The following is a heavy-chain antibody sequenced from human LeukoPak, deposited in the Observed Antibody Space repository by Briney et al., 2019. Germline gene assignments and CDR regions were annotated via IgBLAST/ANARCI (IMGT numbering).Heavy chain of an antibody. Sequence: SETLSLTCTVSGGSISSYYWSWIRQPPGKGLEWIGYIYYSGSTNYNPSLKSRVTISVDTSKNQFSLKLSSVTAADTAVYYCARKSNLFRVADDAFDIWGQGTMVTVSS. V-gene: IGHV4-59*01. J-gene: IGHJ3*02. CDR3: ARKSNLFRVADDAFDI. CDR1: GGSISSYY. D-gene: IGHD3-3*01. CDR2: IYYSGST.